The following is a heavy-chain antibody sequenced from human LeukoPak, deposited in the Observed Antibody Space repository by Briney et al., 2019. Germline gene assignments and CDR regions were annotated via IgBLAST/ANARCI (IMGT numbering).Heavy chain of an antibody. Sequence: PGRSLRLSCAASGFTFDDYAMHWVRQAPGKGLDWVSGISWNSGSIGYADSVKGRFTISRGNAKNSLYLQMNSLRAEDMALYYCAKVASSSWYDAFDIWGQGTMVTVSS. CDR3: AKVASSSWYDAFDI. J-gene: IGHJ3*02. CDR1: GFTFDDYA. D-gene: IGHD6-13*01. CDR2: ISWNSGSI. V-gene: IGHV3-9*03.